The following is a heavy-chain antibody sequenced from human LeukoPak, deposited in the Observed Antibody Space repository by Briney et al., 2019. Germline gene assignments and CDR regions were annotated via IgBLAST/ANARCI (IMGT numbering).Heavy chain of an antibody. V-gene: IGHV4-30-4*01. CDR3: ARDSSGWPHMDPDYYYYYGMDV. J-gene: IGHJ6*02. D-gene: IGHD6-19*01. CDR1: GGSISSGDYY. Sequence: SQTLSLTCTVSGGSISSGDYYWSWIRQPPGKGLEWIGYIYYSGSTYYNPSLKSRVTISVDTSKNQFSLKLSSVTAADTAVYYCARDSSGWPHMDPDYYYYYGMDVWGQGTTVTVSS. CDR2: IYYSGST.